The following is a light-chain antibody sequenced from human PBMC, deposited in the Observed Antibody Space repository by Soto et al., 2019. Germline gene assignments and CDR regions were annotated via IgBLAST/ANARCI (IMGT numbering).Light chain of an antibody. CDR2: DAS. Sequence: DIQMTQSPSSLSASVGDRVTISCLASQTISSWLAWYQQKPGKAPKLLIYDASTLEGGVPSRFSGSGSGTEFTLTISSVQPDDFATYYCQQYKSYPLTFGGGTKVDIK. J-gene: IGKJ4*01. V-gene: IGKV1-5*01. CDR1: QTISSW. CDR3: QQYKSYPLT.